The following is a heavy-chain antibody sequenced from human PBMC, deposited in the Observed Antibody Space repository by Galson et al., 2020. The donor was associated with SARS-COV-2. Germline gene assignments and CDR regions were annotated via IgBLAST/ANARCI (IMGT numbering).Heavy chain of an antibody. Sequence: SETLSLTCTVSGASIRSGRYHWSWIRQPAGKGLESIGRIYTSGNTNYNPSLKSRVTISLDTSKNQFSLRLRSVTAADTAVYYCARGEFLEFYYYGMDVRGQGNTVTVSS. CDR1: GASIRSGRYH. D-gene: IGHD3-3*01. V-gene: IGHV4-61*02. J-gene: IGHJ6*02. CDR3: ARGEFLEFYYYGMDV. CDR2: IYTSGNT.